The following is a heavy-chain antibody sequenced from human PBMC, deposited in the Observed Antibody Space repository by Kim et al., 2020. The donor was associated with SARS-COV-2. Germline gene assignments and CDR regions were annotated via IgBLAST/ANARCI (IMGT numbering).Heavy chain of an antibody. CDR3: ARGGYYYYGMDV. CDR2: MNPNSGNT. J-gene: IGHJ6*02. CDR1: GYTFTSYD. V-gene: IGHV1-8*01. Sequence: ASVKVSCKASGYTFTSYDINWVRQATGQGLEWMGWMNPNSGNTGYAQKFQGRVTMTRNTSISTAYMELSSLRSEDTAVYYCARGGYYYYGMDVWGQGTTVTVSS.